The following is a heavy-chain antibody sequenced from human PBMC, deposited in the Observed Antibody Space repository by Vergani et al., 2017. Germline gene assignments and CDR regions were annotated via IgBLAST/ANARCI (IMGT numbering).Heavy chain of an antibody. Sequence: QVQLVESGGDLVKPGGSLRLSCGASGFTFSDYYMSWIRQAPGKGLEWLSYVSSDSSYTNFADSVKGRFTISRDNAKNLLFLQMDSLRGEDTAVYYCARSLTGTTVPFDYWGQGTLVTVSS. CDR1: GFTFSDYY. V-gene: IGHV3-11*06. J-gene: IGHJ4*02. CDR3: ARSLTGTTVPFDY. D-gene: IGHD1-20*01. CDR2: VSSDSSYT.